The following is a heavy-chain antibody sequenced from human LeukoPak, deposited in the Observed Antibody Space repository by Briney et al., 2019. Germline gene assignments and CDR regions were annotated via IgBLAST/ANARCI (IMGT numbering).Heavy chain of an antibody. CDR2: IIPIFGTA. CDR1: GGTFSSYA. D-gene: IGHD1-1*01. V-gene: IGHV1-69*06. CDR3: AREGGSETGSDAFDI. Sequence: ASVKVSCKASGGTFSSYAISWVRQAPGQGLEWMGGIIPIFGTANYAQKFQGRVTITADKSTSTAYMELSSLRSEDTAVYYCAREGGSETGSDAFDIWGQGTMVTVSS. J-gene: IGHJ3*02.